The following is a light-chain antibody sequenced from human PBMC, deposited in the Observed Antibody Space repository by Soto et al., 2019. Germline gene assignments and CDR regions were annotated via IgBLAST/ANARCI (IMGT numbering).Light chain of an antibody. J-gene: IGKJ1*01. CDR2: GAS. CDR3: QQYGSFT. Sequence: EIVLTQSPGTLSLSPGEGATLSCRASQSVSSSYLAWYQQKPGQAPRLLIYGASSRATGIPDRFSGSGSGTDFTLTISRLEPEDFAVYYCQQYGSFTFGQGTKVEIK. V-gene: IGKV3-20*01. CDR1: QSVSSSY.